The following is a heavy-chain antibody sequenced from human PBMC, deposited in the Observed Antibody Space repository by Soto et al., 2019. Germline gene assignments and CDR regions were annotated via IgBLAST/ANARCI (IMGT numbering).Heavy chain of an antibody. CDR3: ARGYFDWLPTY. D-gene: IGHD3-9*01. Sequence: PSETLSLTCTVSGGSISSYYWSWIRQPPGKGLEWIGYIYYTGSINYNPSLKSRVTISVDTAKNQFSLNLRYVTVADTALYYCARGYFDWLPTYWGQGTLVTVSS. J-gene: IGHJ4*02. CDR2: IYYTGSI. CDR1: GGSISSYY. V-gene: IGHV4-59*08.